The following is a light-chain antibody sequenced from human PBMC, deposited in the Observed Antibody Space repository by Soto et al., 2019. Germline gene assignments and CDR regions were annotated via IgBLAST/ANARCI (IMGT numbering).Light chain of an antibody. J-gene: IGKJ5*01. CDR3: QQYNNWPPIT. CDR1: QSVSSN. Sequence: MTQSPSTLPASVGDRVTITCRASQSVSSNLAWHQQKPGQAPRLLIYGASTRATGIPARFSGSVSGTEFTLTISSLQSEDFAVYYCQQYNNWPPITFGQGTRLEIK. CDR2: GAS. V-gene: IGKV3-15*01.